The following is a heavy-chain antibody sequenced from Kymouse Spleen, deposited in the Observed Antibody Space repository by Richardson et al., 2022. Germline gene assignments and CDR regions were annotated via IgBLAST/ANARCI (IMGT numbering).Heavy chain of an antibody. CDR1: GGSFSGYY. Sequence: QVQLQQWGAGLLKPSETLSLTCAVYGGSFSGYYWSWIRQPPGKGLEWIGEINHSGSTNYNPSLKSRVTISVDTSKNQFSLKLSSVTAADTAVYYCAREGPRITMVRGVIYYYYYGMDVWGQGTTVTVSS. D-gene: IGHD3-10*01. J-gene: IGHJ6*02. CDR2: INHSGST. V-gene: IGHV4-34*01. CDR3: AREGPRITMVRGVIYYYYYGMDV.